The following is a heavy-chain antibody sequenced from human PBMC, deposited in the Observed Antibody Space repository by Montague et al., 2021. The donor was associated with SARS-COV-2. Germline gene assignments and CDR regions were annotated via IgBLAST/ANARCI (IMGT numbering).Heavy chain of an antibody. V-gene: IGHV4-59*12. J-gene: IGHJ6*02. D-gene: IGHD1-7*01. CDR3: ARGRTGTTFYYYYYYGMDV. CDR1: GGSISNYY. CDR2: IHYSGST. Sequence: SETLSLTCTVSGGSISNYYWSWIRQPPGKGLEWIGYIHYSGSTSSHPSLKGRVTISIDTSKNQFSLKLSSVTAADTAVYYCARGRTGTTFYYYYYYGMDVWGQGTTVTVSS.